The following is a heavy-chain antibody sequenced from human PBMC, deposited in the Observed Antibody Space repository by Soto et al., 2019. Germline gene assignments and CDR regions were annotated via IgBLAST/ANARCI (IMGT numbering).Heavy chain of an antibody. Sequence: LSLTCTVSGGSISSYYWSWIQQPPGKGLEWIGYIYYSGSTNYNPSLKSRVTISVDTSKNQFSLKLSSVTAADTAVYYCARELYDFWSGPSAPYYYYGMDVWGQGTTVTVSS. CDR2: IYYSGST. CDR3: ARELYDFWSGPSAPYYYYGMDV. J-gene: IGHJ6*02. D-gene: IGHD3-3*01. V-gene: IGHV4-59*01. CDR1: GGSISSYY.